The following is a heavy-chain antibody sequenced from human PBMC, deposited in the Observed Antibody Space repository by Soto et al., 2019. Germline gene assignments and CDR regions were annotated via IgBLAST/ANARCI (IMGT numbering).Heavy chain of an antibody. CDR2: ISHSGST. CDR3: ATIGVSGYLAV. V-gene: IGHV4-31*03. Sequence: SETLSLTCSVSGADINSGGFTWTWIRQHAGKGLEWPGYISHSGSTDYNPSLKSRLSISGDTSKNHFSLTLTSVTAADAAVYYCATIGVSGYLAVWGQGTTVTVSS. CDR1: GADINSGGFT. J-gene: IGHJ6*02. D-gene: IGHD3-16*02.